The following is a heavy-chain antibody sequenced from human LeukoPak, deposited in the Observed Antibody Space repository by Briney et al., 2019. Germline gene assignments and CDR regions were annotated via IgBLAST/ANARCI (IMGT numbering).Heavy chain of an antibody. CDR3: ARDLVSSGWYDAFDI. CDR2: IYSGGST. CDR1: GFTVSSNY. V-gene: IGHV3-66*01. Sequence: PGGSLRLSRAASGFTVSSNYMSWVRQAPGKGLEWVSVIYSGGSTYYADSVKGRFTISRDNSKNTLYLQMNSLRAEDTAVYYCARDLVSSGWYDAFDIWGQGTMVTVSS. D-gene: IGHD6-19*01. J-gene: IGHJ3*02.